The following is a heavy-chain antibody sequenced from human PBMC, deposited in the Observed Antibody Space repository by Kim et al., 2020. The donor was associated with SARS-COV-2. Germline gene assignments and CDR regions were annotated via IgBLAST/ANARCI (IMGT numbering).Heavy chain of an antibody. D-gene: IGHD3-10*01. CDR3: ARQAREFPVRDNWFDP. CDR1: GGSISSSSYY. V-gene: IGHV4-39*01. Sequence: SETLSLTCTVSGGSISSSSYYWGWIRQPPGKGLEWIGSIYYSGRTYYNPSLKSRVTISVDTSKNQFSLKRSSVTAADTAVYYCARQAREFPVRDNWFDPWGEGTLVTVSS. CDR2: IYYSGRT. J-gene: IGHJ5*01.